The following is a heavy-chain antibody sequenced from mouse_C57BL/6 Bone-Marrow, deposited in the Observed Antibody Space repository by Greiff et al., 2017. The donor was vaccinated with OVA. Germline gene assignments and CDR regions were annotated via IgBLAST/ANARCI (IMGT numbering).Heavy chain of an antibody. CDR2: IYPRSGNT. Sequence: QVHVKQSGAELARPGASVKLSCKASGYTFTSYGISWVKQRTGQGLEWIGEIYPRSGNTYYNEKFKGKATLTADKSSSTAYMELRSLTSEDSAVYFCAKETAYYSNYDYAMDYWGQGTSVTVSS. D-gene: IGHD2-5*01. J-gene: IGHJ4*01. V-gene: IGHV1-81*01. CDR3: AKETAYYSNYDYAMDY. CDR1: GYTFTSYG.